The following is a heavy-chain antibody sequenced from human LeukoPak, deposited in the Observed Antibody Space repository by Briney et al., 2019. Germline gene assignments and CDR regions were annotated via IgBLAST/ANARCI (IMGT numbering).Heavy chain of an antibody. D-gene: IGHD5-24*01. V-gene: IGHV4-59*01. CDR2: IHYSGST. CDR1: GGSISSYY. CDR3: AREGRYRYGYNEYHSYMDI. Sequence: SETLSLTCTVSGGSISSYYWSWLRQPPGKGLEWIGYIHYSGSTNYNPSLKSRVTISVDTSKNQFSLKLSSVTAAETAVYYCAREGRYRYGYNEYHSYMDIWGKGTTVTVSS. J-gene: IGHJ6*03.